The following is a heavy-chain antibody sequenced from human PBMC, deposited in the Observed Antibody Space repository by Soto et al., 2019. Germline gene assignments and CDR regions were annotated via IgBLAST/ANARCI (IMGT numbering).Heavy chain of an antibody. V-gene: IGHV3-53*02. D-gene: IGHD3-10*01. CDR1: GFTVSSNH. CDR2: IYSGGST. Sequence: EVQLVETGGGLIQPGGSLRLSCAASGFTVSSNHMSWVRQAPGKGLEWVSVIYSGGSTYYADSVKGRFTISRDNSKNTLYLQMNSLRAEDTAVYYCARDDPGGPSDYWGQGTLVTVSS. CDR3: ARDDPGGPSDY. J-gene: IGHJ4*02.